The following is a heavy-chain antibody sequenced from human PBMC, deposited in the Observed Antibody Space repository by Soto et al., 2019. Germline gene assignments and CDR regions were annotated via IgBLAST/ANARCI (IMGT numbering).Heavy chain of an antibody. J-gene: IGHJ5*02. V-gene: IGHV1-18*01. Sequence: ASVKVSCKASGYTFTSYGISWVRQAPGQGLERMGWISAYNGNKNYAQKLQGRVTMTTDTSTSTAYMELRSLRSDVTAVYYCARMDYYDSSVWFDPWGRGTLVTVSS. CDR2: ISAYNGNK. CDR1: GYTFTSYG. D-gene: IGHD3-22*01. CDR3: ARMDYYDSSVWFDP.